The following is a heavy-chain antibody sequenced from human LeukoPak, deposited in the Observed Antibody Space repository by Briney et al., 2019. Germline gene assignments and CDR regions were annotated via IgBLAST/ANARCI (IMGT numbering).Heavy chain of an antibody. V-gene: IGHV3-7*01. CDR1: GFIFSSYR. Sequence: GGSLRLSCAASGFIFSSYRMSWVRQAPGKGLEWVANIKQDGSEKYYVDSVKGRFTISRDNAKNSLFLQMNRLRADDTAVYYCRRGGVLIGDYWGQGTLVTVAS. CDR2: IKQDGSEK. D-gene: IGHD3-16*01. CDR3: RRGGVLIGDY. J-gene: IGHJ4*02.